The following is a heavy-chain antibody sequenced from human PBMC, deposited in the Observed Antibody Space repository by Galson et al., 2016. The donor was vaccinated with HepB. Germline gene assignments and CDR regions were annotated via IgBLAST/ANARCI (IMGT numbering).Heavy chain of an antibody. J-gene: IGHJ3*02. CDR1: GGSINSDY. CDR2: IHSSGST. D-gene: IGHD3-10*01. CDR3: ARWDVGASAFDI. Sequence: ETLSLTCTVSGGSINSDYWSWIRQPPGKGLEWIGCIHSSGSTKYDPSLKGRVTISIDTSKSEFSLKLRSVTATDTAAYYCARWDVGASAFDIWGQGTMVTVSS. V-gene: IGHV4-4*09.